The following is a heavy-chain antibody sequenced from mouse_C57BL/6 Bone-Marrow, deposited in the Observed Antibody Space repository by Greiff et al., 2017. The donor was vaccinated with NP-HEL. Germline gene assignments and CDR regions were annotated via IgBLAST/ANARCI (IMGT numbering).Heavy chain of an antibody. Sequence: VQLQQSGPELVKPGASVKMSCKASGYTFTDYNMHWVKQSHGKSLEWIGYINPNNGGTSYNQKFKGKATLTVNKSSSTAYMELRSLTSEDSAVYYCARKVFTTVVLDWYFDVWGTGTTVTVSA. CDR1: GYTFTDYN. J-gene: IGHJ1*03. CDR2: INPNNGGT. CDR3: ARKVFTTVVLDWYFDV. V-gene: IGHV1-22*01. D-gene: IGHD1-1*01.